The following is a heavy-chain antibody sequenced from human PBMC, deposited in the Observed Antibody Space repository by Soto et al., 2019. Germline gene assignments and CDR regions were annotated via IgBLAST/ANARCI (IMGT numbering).Heavy chain of an antibody. CDR3: TRDRVVAGIGEVDY. CDR1: GFTFSSHA. V-gene: IGHV3-30-3*01. CDR2: ISYDGNNK. Sequence: QVQLVESGGGVVQPGRSLRLSCAASGFTFSSHAIHWVRQAPGKGLEWVAVISYDGNNKYYADSVKGRFTISRDNSKNTLFLQMNGLRVEDTALYYCTRDRVVAGIGEVDYWGQGTLVTVSS. D-gene: IGHD6-19*01. J-gene: IGHJ4*02.